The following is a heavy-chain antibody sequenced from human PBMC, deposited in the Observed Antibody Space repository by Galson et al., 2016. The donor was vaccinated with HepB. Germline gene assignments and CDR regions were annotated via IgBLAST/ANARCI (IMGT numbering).Heavy chain of an antibody. CDR2: ISSSRSDI. V-gene: IGHV3-21*01. J-gene: IGHJ5*02. CDR1: GFTFNTYT. Sequence: SLRLSCAASGFTFNTYTMNWVRQAPGKGLEWISSISSSRSDIYYTDSVKGRFTISRDNANNSLYLQMDSLRAEDTALYYCARAAFYDFWLGHYNRILKFDPWAQGTQVTVSS. D-gene: IGHD3-3*01. CDR3: ARAAFYDFWLGHYNRILKFDP.